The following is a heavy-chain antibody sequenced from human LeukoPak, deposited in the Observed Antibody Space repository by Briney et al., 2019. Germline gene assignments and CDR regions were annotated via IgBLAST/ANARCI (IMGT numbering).Heavy chain of an antibody. V-gene: IGHV4-59*01. D-gene: IGHD3-16*01. CDR3: ARVSSGEKIDY. CDR2: IYHSGST. CDR1: GGSFSGYY. Sequence: SETLSLTCAVYGGSFSGYYWSWIRQPPGKGLEWIGYIYHSGSTNYNPSLKSRVTISIDTSKSQFSLKLTSVTAADTAVYYCARVSSGEKIDYWGQGTVVTVSS. J-gene: IGHJ4*02.